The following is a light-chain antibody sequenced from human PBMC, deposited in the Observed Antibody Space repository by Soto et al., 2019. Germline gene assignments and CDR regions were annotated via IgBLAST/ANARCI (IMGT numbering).Light chain of an antibody. CDR2: SAS. J-gene: IGKJ4*01. Sequence: DIQMSQSPSSLSASVGDRVTITCRASQGINFYLAWYQQKPGKAPKLLIHSASTLQSGVPSRFAGSRSGTDFTLTINSLQPEDVATYFCQQSDSAPLTSGGGTKVDIK. CDR1: QGINFY. CDR3: QQSDSAPLT. V-gene: IGKV1-27*01.